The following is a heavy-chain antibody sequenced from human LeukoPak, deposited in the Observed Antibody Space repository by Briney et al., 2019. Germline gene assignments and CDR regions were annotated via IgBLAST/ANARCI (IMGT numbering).Heavy chain of an antibody. CDR2: ISSSCSTI. V-gene: IGHV3-48*03. CDR3: ARGSPFQAMDV. J-gene: IGHJ6*02. CDR1: GFTFSSYE. Sequence: RGSLRLSCAASGFTFSSYEMNWVRQAPGKGLEWVSYISSSCSTIYYADSVKGRFTISRDNAKNSLYLQMNSLRAEDTAVYYCARGSPFQAMDVWGQGTTATVSS. D-gene: IGHD6-19*01.